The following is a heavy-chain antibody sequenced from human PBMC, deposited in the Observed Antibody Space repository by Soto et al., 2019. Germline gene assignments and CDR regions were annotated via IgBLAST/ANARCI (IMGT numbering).Heavy chain of an antibody. CDR2: ISYDGSSK. Sequence: PGGSLRLSCAASGFTFSSYGMHWVRQAPGKGLEWVAVISYDGSSKYYADSVKGRFTISRDNSKNTLYLQMNSLRAEDTAVYYCAKDSGYSSGWYFDYWGQGTLVTVSS. D-gene: IGHD6-19*01. J-gene: IGHJ4*02. CDR3: AKDSGYSSGWYFDY. V-gene: IGHV3-30*18. CDR1: GFTFSSYG.